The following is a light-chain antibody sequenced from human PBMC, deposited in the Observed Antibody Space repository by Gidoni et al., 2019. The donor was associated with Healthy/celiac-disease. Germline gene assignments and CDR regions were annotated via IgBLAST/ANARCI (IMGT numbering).Light chain of an antibody. CDR2: AAS. V-gene: IGKV3-15*01. CDR3: QQYNNWPRS. J-gene: IGKJ2*03. Sequence: EIVMSQSPATLSVSPGERATLSSRASQSVSSNLAWYQQKPGQAPRLLIYAASTRATGIPARFSGSGSGTEFTLTISSLQSEDFAVYYCQQYNNWPRSFGQXTKLEIK. CDR1: QSVSSN.